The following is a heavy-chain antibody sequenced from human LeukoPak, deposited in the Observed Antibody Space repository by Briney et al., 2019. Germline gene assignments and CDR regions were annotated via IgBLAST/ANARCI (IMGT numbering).Heavy chain of an antibody. V-gene: IGHV4-59*08. J-gene: IGHJ4*02. Sequence: PSETLCLTCTVSGGSINTYYWSWIRQPPGKGLEWIGYVFYSGSTNYNPSLKSRVTISVDTSKNQISLKLTSVTAADTAVYYCARHPSAVAGKTFDCWGQGTLVTVSS. D-gene: IGHD6-19*01. CDR3: ARHPSAVAGKTFDC. CDR1: GGSINTYY. CDR2: VFYSGST.